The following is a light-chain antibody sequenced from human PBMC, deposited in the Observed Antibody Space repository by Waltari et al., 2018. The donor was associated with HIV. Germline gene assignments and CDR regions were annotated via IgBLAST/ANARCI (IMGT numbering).Light chain of an antibody. J-gene: IGLJ2*01. Sequence: QSALTQPAPVSGSPGQSITISCTGTSSDVGNYNLVSWYQQNPGKAPKLMIYEGSKRPSGVSNRFSGSKSGNTASLTISGLQAEDEADYYCCSYAGSFVIFGGGTKLTVL. CDR3: CSYAGSFVI. CDR2: EGS. V-gene: IGLV2-23*01. CDR1: SSDVGNYNL.